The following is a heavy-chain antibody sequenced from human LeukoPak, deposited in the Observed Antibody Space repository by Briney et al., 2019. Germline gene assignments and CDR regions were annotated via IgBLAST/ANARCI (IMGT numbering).Heavy chain of an antibody. J-gene: IGHJ4*02. CDR1: GFTVSSNY. D-gene: IGHD3-22*01. Sequence: GGSLRLSCAASGFTVSSNYMSWVRQAPGKGLEWVSVIYGGGSTYYADSVKGRFTISRDNSKNTLYLQMNSLRAEDTAVYYCARQETYYYDSSGYYPFDYWGQGTLVTVSS. CDR2: IYGGGST. V-gene: IGHV3-53*01. CDR3: ARQETYYYDSSGYYPFDY.